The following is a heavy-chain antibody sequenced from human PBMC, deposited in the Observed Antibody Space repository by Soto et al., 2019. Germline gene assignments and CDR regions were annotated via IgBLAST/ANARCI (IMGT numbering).Heavy chain of an antibody. CDR3: ARDAVPGIADYYFDY. J-gene: IGHJ4*02. D-gene: IGHD6-13*01. CDR1: GFTFSSYA. V-gene: IGHV3-30-3*01. CDR2: ISYDGSNK. Sequence: GGSLTLSCAASGFTFSSYAMHWVRQAPGKGLEWVAVISYDGSNKYYADSVKGRFTISRDNSKNTLYLQMNSLRAEDTAVYYCARDAVPGIADYYFDYWGQGTLVTVSS.